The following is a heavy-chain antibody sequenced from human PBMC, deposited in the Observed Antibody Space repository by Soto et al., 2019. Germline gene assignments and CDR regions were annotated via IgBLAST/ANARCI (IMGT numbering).Heavy chain of an antibody. V-gene: IGHV4-34*01. D-gene: IGHD6-19*01. CDR3: ARAESYSSGWYFPRAYYYYGMDV. Sequence: QVQLQQWGAGLLKPSETLSLTCAVYGGSFSGYYWSWIRQPPGKGLAWIGEINHSGSTNYNPSLKSRVTISVDTSKNQVSLKLSSVTAADTAVYYCARAESYSSGWYFPRAYYYYGMDVWGQGTTVTVSS. CDR1: GGSFSGYY. J-gene: IGHJ6*02. CDR2: INHSGST.